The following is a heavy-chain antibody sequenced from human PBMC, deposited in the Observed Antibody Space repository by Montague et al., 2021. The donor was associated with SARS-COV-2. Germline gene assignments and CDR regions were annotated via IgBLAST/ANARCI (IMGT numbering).Heavy chain of an antibody. CDR1: GSSVRSYY. J-gene: IGHJ4*02. CDR2: IYDSGST. CDR3: AGENTVTTFGGPYYIDS. D-gene: IGHD4-17*01. V-gene: IGHV4-59*02. Sequence: SETLSLTCIVSGSSVRSYYWSWIRQPPGKGLEWIGYIYDSGSTXXXPSXXXRVTISVDTSKNQFSLKLSSVTAADTAVYYCAGENTVTTFGGPYYIDSWGQGTLVTVSA.